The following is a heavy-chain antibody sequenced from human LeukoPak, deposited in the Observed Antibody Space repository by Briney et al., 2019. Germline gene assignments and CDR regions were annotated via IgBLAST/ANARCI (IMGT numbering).Heavy chain of an antibody. V-gene: IGHV1-46*01. D-gene: IGHD2-2*01. CDR3: ARGSRYQLLLFDY. Sequence: ASVKVSCKASGYTFTTYSINWVRQAPGQGLEWMGIINPSGGSTTYAQKFQGRVTMTRDTSISTAYMELSRLRSDDTAVYYCARGSRYQLLLFDYWGQGTLVTVSS. CDR1: GYTFTTYS. CDR2: INPSGGST. J-gene: IGHJ4*02.